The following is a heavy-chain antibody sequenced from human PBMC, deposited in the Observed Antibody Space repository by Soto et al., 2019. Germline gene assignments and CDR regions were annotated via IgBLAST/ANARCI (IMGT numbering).Heavy chain of an antibody. J-gene: IGHJ6*02. Sequence: GGSLRLSCAASGFTFSSYGMHWVRQAPGKGLEWVAVIWYDGSNKYYADSVKGRFTISRDNSKNTLYLQMNSLRAEDTAVYYCARDTHIYTLNYDIVRRYYYYYGMDVWGQGTTVTVSS. V-gene: IGHV3-33*01. CDR2: IWYDGSNK. CDR3: ARDTHIYTLNYDIVRRYYYYYGMDV. CDR1: GFTFSSYG. D-gene: IGHD3-9*01.